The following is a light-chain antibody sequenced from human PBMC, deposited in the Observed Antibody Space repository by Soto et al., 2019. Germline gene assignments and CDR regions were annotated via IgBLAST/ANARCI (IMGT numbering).Light chain of an antibody. V-gene: IGKV3-20*01. CDR1: QTASGSY. CDR2: GAS. Sequence: ESVLTQLPGTLSLSPGERATLYCRATQTASGSYLARYQQKPGQAPRLLIHGASNRAIGVPDRFSGSGSGTDFSHTVTGLKPEDFATYYCKQYGRRFGEGTKVEVK. CDR3: KQYGRR. J-gene: IGKJ1*01.